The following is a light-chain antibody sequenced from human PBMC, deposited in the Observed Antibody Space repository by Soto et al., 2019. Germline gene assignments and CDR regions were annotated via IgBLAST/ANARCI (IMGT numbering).Light chain of an antibody. J-gene: IGKJ1*01. V-gene: IGKV3-20*01. CDR2: GAS. CDR3: QQYGSSGT. Sequence: IEVTQSPGTLSLSQGERATISCRASQSVSNNYLAWYQQKPGQAPRLLIYGASNRATGIPDRFSGSGSGTDFTLTISRLEPEDFAVYYCQQYGSSGTFGQGTKVDIK. CDR1: QSVSNNY.